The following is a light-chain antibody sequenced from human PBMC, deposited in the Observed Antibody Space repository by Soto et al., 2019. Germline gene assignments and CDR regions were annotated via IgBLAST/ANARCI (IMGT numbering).Light chain of an antibody. CDR1: QSISSY. V-gene: IGKV1-39*01. J-gene: IGKJ4*01. CDR2: AAS. CDR3: QQSYSNTLT. Sequence: DIQMTQSPSSLSASVGDRVTITCGASQSISSYLNWYQQKPGKAPKLLIYAASSLQSGVPSRLSGSGYGTDFTLTISSLKPEDFETYYCQQSYSNTLTFGGGTKVDIK.